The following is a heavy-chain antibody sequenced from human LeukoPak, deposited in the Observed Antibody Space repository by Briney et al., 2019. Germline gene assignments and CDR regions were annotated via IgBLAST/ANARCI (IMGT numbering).Heavy chain of an antibody. V-gene: IGHV3-30*02. CDR1: GFTFSSYG. CDR3: AKKPTPRIVGAHYYFDY. J-gene: IGHJ4*02. Sequence: GGSLRLSCAASGFTFSSYGMHWVRQAPGKGLEWVAFIRYDGSNKYYADSVKGRFITSRDNSKNTLYLQMNSLRAEDTAIYYCAKKPTPRIVGAHYYFDYWGQGTLVTVSS. CDR2: IRYDGSNK. D-gene: IGHD1-26*01.